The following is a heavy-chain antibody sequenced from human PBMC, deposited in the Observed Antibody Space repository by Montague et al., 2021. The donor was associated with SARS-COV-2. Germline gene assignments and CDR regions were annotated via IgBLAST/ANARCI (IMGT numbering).Heavy chain of an antibody. D-gene: IGHD1-26*01. V-gene: IGHV4-39*01. CDR2: IYRSGST. Sequence: SETLSLTCTVSGGSISSSSYYWAWIRQPPGKGLEWIGSIYRSGSTFYNPSLKSRVSMSVDTSKNQFSLKLGPVTAADTAMYYCARVKWELSVGNVFDIWGQGTMVTVSS. CDR1: GGSISSSSYY. J-gene: IGHJ3*02. CDR3: ARVKWELSVGNVFDI.